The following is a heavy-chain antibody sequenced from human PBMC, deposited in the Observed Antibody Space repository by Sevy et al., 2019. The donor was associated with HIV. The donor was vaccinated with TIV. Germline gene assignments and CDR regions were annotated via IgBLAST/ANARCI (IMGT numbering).Heavy chain of an antibody. Sequence: SETLSLTCAVSGGSISSSNWWSWVRQPPGKGREWIGEIYHSGSTNYNPSLKSRVTISVDKSKNQFSLKLGSVTAADTAVYYCARVITGTTEDYYYYGMDVWGQRTTVTVSS. J-gene: IGHJ6*02. D-gene: IGHD1-7*01. CDR2: IYHSGST. V-gene: IGHV4-4*02. CDR3: ARVITGTTEDYYYYGMDV. CDR1: GGSISSSNW.